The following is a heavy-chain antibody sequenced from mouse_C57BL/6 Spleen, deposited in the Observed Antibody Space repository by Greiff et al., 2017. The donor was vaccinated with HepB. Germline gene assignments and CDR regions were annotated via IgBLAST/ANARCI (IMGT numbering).Heavy chain of an antibody. V-gene: IGHV14-4*01. CDR2: IDPENGDT. D-gene: IGHD1-1*01. CDR3: TTGYYGSSYNFDY. CDR1: GFNIKDDY. Sequence: VQLQQSGAELVRPGASVKLSCTASGFNIKDDYMHWVKQRPEQGLEWIGWIDPENGDTEYASKFQGKAPITADTSSNTAYLQLSSLTSEDTAVYYCTTGYYGSSYNFDYWGQGTTLTVSS. J-gene: IGHJ2*01.